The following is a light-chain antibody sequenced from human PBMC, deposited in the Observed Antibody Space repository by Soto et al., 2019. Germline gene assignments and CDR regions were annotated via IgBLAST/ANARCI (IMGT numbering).Light chain of an antibody. CDR2: DVS. Sequence: QSALTQPASVSGSPGQSITISCTGTSSDVGGYNYVSWYQQHPGKAPKLMISDVSNRPSGVSNRFSGSKSGNTASLTISGLQAEDEADYFCTSYTINTLVLFGGGTQLTVL. CDR1: SSDVGGYNY. CDR3: TSYTINTLVL. V-gene: IGLV2-14*01. J-gene: IGLJ2*01.